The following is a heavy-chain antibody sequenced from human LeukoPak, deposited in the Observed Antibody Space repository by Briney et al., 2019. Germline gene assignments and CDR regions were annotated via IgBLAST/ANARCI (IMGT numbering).Heavy chain of an antibody. J-gene: IGHJ3*02. D-gene: IGHD5-12*01. CDR3: VSEGYDAFDI. CDR1: GGSISSYY. CDR2: IYTSGST. Sequence: SETPSLTCTVSGGSISSYYWSWIRQPAGKGLEWIGRIYTSGSTNYNPSLKSRVTMSVDTSKNQFSLKLSSVTAADTAVYYCVSEGYDAFDIWGQGTMVTVSS. V-gene: IGHV4-4*07.